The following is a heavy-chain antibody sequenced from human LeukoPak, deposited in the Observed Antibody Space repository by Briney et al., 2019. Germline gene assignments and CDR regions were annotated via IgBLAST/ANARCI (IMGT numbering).Heavy chain of an antibody. CDR1: GYTFTGYY. Sequence: GASVKVSCKASGYTFTGYYMHWVRQAPGQGLEWIGWINPNSGGTNYAQKFQGRVTMTRDTSISTAYMELSRLRSDDTAVDYCARDRFPARLVPAARGFDYWGQGTLVTVSS. J-gene: IGHJ4*02. V-gene: IGHV1-2*02. CDR3: ARDRFPARLVPAARGFDY. D-gene: IGHD2-2*01. CDR2: INPNSGGT.